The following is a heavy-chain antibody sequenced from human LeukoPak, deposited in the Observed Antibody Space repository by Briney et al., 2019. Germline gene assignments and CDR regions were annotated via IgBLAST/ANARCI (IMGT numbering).Heavy chain of an antibody. CDR1: GFTISSFG. J-gene: IGHJ4*02. V-gene: IGHV3-33*01. CDR2: TSYDGSNK. CDR3: ARGKYNNGWYYLYY. D-gene: IGHD6-19*01. Sequence: PGGSLRLSCAASGFTISSFGIHWVRQAPGKGPERVAFTSYDGSNKFYADSMKGRFTISSDNSKNTLYLQMNSLRVEDTAVYYWARGKYNNGWYYLYYWGQGAQVTVSS.